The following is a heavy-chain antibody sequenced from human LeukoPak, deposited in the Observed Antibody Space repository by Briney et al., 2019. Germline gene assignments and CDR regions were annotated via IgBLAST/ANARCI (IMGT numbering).Heavy chain of an antibody. J-gene: IGHJ3*02. V-gene: IGHV3-21*01. Sequence: KPGGSLRLSCAAPGFTFSSYSMNWVRQAPGKGLEWVSSISSSSSYIYYADSVKGRFTISRDNAKNSLYLQMNSLRAEDTAVYYCARDLRAVAAQRAAFDIWGQGTMVTVPS. CDR3: ARDLRAVAAQRAAFDI. D-gene: IGHD6-19*01. CDR2: ISSSSSYI. CDR1: GFTFSSYS.